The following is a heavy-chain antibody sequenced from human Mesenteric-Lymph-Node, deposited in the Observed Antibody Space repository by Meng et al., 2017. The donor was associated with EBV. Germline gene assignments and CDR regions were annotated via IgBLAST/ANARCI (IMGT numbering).Heavy chain of an antibody. J-gene: IGHJ4*02. D-gene: IGHD1/OR15-1a*01. Sequence: QLQVLQPVLEKMQPTVSSNAASYGAHYTVVIYCRSWIRQPPGQGLEWMGSINSDGNTYYTQYFQGRVTITADTSTTKSSLNLRFLRADDTAVYYCVRFTGTVKFKYWCQGTLVTVSS. CDR3: VRFTGTVKFKY. CDR1: GAHYTVVIYC. V-gene: IGHV4-39*01. CDR2: INSDGNT.